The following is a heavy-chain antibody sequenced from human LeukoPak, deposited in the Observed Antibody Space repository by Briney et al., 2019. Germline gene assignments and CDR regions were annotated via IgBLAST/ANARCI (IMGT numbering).Heavy chain of an antibody. Sequence: SETLSLTCTVSGGSISSYCWSWIRQPPGKGLEWIGYIYHSGNTNYNPSLKSRVTVSVDTSKDQFSLKLTSVTAADTAVYYCARTYYYGSGRYFDYWGQGTLVTVSS. CDR2: IYHSGNT. D-gene: IGHD3-10*01. CDR1: GGSISSYC. CDR3: ARTYYYGSGRYFDY. J-gene: IGHJ4*02. V-gene: IGHV4-59*01.